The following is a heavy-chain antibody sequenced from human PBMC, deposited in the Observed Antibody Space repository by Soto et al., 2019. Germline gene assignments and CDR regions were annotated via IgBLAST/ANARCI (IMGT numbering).Heavy chain of an antibody. J-gene: IGHJ4*02. V-gene: IGHV4-59*01. CDR1: GGSISSYY. CDR2: IYYSGST. D-gene: IGHD5-12*01. CDR3: ARLGDGYKPDDY. Sequence: LTCTVSGGSISSYYWSWIRQPPGKGLEWIGYIYYSGSTNYNPSLKSRVTISVDTSKNQFSLKLSSVTAADTAVYYCARLGDGYKPDDYWGQGTLVTVSS.